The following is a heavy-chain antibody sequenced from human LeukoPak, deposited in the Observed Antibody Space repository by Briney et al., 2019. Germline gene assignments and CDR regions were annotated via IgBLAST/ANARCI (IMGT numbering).Heavy chain of an antibody. CDR1: GYTFTSYG. CDR2: ISAYNSNT. V-gene: IGHV1-18*01. J-gene: IGHJ5*02. Sequence: ASVKVSCKASGYTFTSYGISWVRQAPGQGLEWMGWISAYNSNTNYAQKLQGRVTMTTDTSTSTAYMELRSLRSDDTAVYYCARGYYSYYDFWSGYPSWFDPWGQGTLVTVSS. CDR3: ARGYYSYYDFWSGYPSWFDP. D-gene: IGHD3-3*01.